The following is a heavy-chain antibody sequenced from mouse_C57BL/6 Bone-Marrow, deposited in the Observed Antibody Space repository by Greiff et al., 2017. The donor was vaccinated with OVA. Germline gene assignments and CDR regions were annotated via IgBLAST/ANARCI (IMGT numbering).Heavy chain of an antibody. CDR3: TSDGNFDY. CDR1: GFNIKDDY. D-gene: IGHD2-1*01. CDR2: IDPENGDT. Sequence: EVQLQQSGAELVRPGASVKLSCTASGFNIKDDYMHWVKQRPEQGLEWIGWIDPENGDTEYASKFQGKATITEDTTSNTAYLQLSSLTSEDTAVYDCTSDGNFDYWGQGTTLTVSS. J-gene: IGHJ2*01. V-gene: IGHV14-4*01.